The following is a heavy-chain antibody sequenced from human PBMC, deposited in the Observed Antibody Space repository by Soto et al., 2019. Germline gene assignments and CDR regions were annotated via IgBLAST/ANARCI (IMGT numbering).Heavy chain of an antibody. CDR3: ARDLRGYSRYDYLDY. V-gene: IGHV4-31*03. J-gene: IGHJ4*02. D-gene: IGHD5-12*01. Sequence: SETLSLTCTVSGSSISSGGYYWSWIRQHPGKGLEWVGYSYYTGSSYYNPSLKSRVTISVDASKNQLSLRLASVTAADTAVYYCARDLRGYSRYDYLDYWGQGIPVTVPQ. CDR1: GSSISSGGYY. CDR2: SYYTGSS.